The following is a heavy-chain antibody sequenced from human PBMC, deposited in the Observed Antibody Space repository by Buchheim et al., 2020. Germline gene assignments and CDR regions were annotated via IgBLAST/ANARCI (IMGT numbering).Heavy chain of an antibody. D-gene: IGHD3-3*01. CDR3: ARDQNYDFWSGSRSKGYFDY. V-gene: IGHV3-7*01. Sequence: EVQLVESGGGLVQPGGSLRLSCAASGFTFSSYWMSWVRQAPGKGLEWVANIKQDGSEKYYVDSVKGRFTISRENAKNSLYLQMNSLRAEDTAVYYCARDQNYDFWSGSRSKGYFDYWGQGTL. CDR1: GFTFSSYW. CDR2: IKQDGSEK. J-gene: IGHJ4*02.